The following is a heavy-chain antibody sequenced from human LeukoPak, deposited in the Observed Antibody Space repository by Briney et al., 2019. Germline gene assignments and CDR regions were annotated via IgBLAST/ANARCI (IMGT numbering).Heavy chain of an antibody. CDR3: ATPGLYVLALGTDY. D-gene: IGHD3-16*01. J-gene: IGHJ4*02. Sequence: PGGSLRLSCAASGFTFSNYVMSWVRQAPGMGLEWVSAIVGGVRSSAGGVRSTYYADSVKGRFTISRDNAKNSLYLQMNSLRAEDTAVYYCATPGLYVLALGTDYWGQGTLVTVSS. CDR2: IVGGVRSSAGGVRST. CDR1: GFTFSNYV. V-gene: IGHV3-21*01.